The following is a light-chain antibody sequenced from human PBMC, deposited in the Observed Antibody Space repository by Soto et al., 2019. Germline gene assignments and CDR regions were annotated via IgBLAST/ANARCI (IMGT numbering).Light chain of an antibody. J-gene: IGKJ1*01. CDR1: QSISQW. V-gene: IGKV1-5*03. CDR2: KAS. Sequence: DIQMTQSPSTLSASEGDRVAITCRASQSISQWVAWYQQKPGRAPKLLIYKASTLKSGVPSRFSGSGSGTEFTLTISSLQPDDFATYYCQHYNSYSEAFGQGTKVDIK. CDR3: QHYNSYSEA.